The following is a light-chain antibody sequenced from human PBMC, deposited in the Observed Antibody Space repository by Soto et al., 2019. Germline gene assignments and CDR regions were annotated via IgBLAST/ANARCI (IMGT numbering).Light chain of an antibody. Sequence: QSALTQPASVSGSPGQSITISCIGTSSDVGGYGYVSWYQQHTGKTPKLMIYDVTNRPSGVSSRFSGSKSGNTASLTISGLQAEDEADYYCASYTTSSTWVFGGGTKLTVL. J-gene: IGLJ3*02. V-gene: IGLV2-14*03. CDR1: SSDVGGYGY. CDR2: DVT. CDR3: ASYTTSSTWV.